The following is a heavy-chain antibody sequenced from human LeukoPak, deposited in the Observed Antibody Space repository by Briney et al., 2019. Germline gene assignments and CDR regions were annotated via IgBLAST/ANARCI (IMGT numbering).Heavy chain of an antibody. CDR2: ISWDGGST. V-gene: IGHV3-43D*04. CDR3: AKDSIPGNYGSGGAFDI. D-gene: IGHD2-15*01. J-gene: IGHJ3*02. CDR1: GFTFDDYA. Sequence: PGGSLRLSCAASGFTFDDYAMHWVRQAPGKGLEWVSLISWDGGSTYYADSVKGRFTISRDNSKNSLYLQMNSLRAEDTALYYCAKDSIPGNYGSGGAFDIWGQGTMVTVSS.